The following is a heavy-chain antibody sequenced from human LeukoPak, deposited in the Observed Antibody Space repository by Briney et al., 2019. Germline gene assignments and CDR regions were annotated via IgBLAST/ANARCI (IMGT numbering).Heavy chain of an antibody. Sequence: SEPLSLTCTVCGGFISSRSYYWRPIPQPPGKGLEWIGRVYYSGSSYYNTSFKSRVATSVDTSTNQFSLKLSSVTAAETAVYYCARSPQRGAAQTHFDYWGQGTLVTVSS. CDR1: GGFISSRSYY. CDR2: VYYSGSS. CDR3: ARSPQRGAAQTHFDY. V-gene: IGHV4-39*01. J-gene: IGHJ4*02. D-gene: IGHD1-26*01.